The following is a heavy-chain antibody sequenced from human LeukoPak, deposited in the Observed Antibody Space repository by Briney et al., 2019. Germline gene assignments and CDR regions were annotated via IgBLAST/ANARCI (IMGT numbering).Heavy chain of an antibody. CDR2: ITSNGGST. CDR3: ARVCSTTTCYPANDY. Sequence: GGSLRLSCAASGFAFSNYAMHWVRQALGKGLEYVSAITSNGGSTYYADSVKGRFTISRDNSKSTLYLHMGSLRAEDMAVYYCARVCSTTTCYPANDYWGQGTLVTVSS. V-gene: IGHV3-64*02. J-gene: IGHJ4*02. CDR1: GFAFSNYA. D-gene: IGHD2-2*01.